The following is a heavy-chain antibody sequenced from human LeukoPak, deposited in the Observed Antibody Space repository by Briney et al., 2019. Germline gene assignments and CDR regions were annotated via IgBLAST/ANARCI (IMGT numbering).Heavy chain of an antibody. CDR3: LSLWFGELLWSRDY. D-gene: IGHD3-10*01. Sequence: HPGGSLRLSCAASGFTFSSYAMSWVRQAPGKGLEWVSAISGSGGSTYYADSVKGRFTISRDNSKNTLYLQMNSLRAEDTAVYYCLSLWFGELLWSRDYWGQGTLVTVSS. CDR1: GFTFSSYA. J-gene: IGHJ4*02. CDR2: ISGSGGST. V-gene: IGHV3-23*01.